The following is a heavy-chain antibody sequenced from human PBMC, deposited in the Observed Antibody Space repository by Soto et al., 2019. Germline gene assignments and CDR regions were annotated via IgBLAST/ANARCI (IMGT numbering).Heavy chain of an antibody. J-gene: IGHJ4*02. CDR3: APDEAACYFDY. CDR1: GFSLSTSGVG. Sequence: QITLKESGPTLVKPTQTLTLTCTFSGFSLSTSGVGVGWIRQPPGKALEWLALIYWDDDKRYSPSLKRRLTIIKDTSKNQAVLTMTNMDPVDTATYYCAPDEAACYFDYWGQGTLVTVSS. CDR2: IYWDDDK. D-gene: IGHD6-25*01. V-gene: IGHV2-5*02.